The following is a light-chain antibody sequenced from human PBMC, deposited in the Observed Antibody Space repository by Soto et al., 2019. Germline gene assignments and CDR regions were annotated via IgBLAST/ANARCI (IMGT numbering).Light chain of an antibody. CDR3: QHYNSYSEA. CDR1: QTISSW. CDR2: KAS. Sequence: DLQMTQSPSSLSASVGARVTITCRASQTISSWLAWYQQKQGKAPKLLIYKASTLKSGVPSRFSGIGSGTELTITISSLQPDDVETYDGQHYNSYSEAFGQGTKVDIK. J-gene: IGKJ1*01. V-gene: IGKV1-5*03.